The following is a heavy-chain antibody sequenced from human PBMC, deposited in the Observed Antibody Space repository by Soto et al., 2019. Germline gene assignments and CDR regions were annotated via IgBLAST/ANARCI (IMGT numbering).Heavy chain of an antibody. Sequence: PAQTLSLTCVISGDSVSGNSAAWNWIRQSPSRGLEWLGRTYYRSKWYNDYAVSVKSRITITPDTSKNQFSLHLNSVTPEDMAVYYCAREFPHYESSDSYFDYWGQGAMVTVSS. CDR2: TYYRSKWYN. D-gene: IGHD3-22*01. CDR3: AREFPHYESSDSYFDY. J-gene: IGHJ4*02. V-gene: IGHV6-1*01. CDR1: GDSVSGNSAA.